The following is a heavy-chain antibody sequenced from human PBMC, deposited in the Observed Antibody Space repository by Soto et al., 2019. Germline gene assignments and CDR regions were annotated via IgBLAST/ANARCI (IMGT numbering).Heavy chain of an antibody. CDR2: ISSSGSTI. Sequence: GGSLRLSCAASGFTFSDYYMSWIRQAPGKGLEWVSYISSSGSTIYYADSVKGRFTISRDNAKNSLYLQMNSLRAEDTAVYYCARDRYRRIAAAGIWWFDPWGQGTLVTVSS. CDR1: GFTFSDYY. D-gene: IGHD6-13*01. V-gene: IGHV3-11*01. CDR3: ARDRYRRIAAAGIWWFDP. J-gene: IGHJ5*02.